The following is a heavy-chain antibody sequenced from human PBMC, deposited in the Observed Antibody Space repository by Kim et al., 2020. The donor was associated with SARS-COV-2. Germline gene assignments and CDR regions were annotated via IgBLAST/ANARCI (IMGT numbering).Heavy chain of an antibody. J-gene: IGHJ6*02. CDR2: IRNKANNYAT. Sequence: GGSLRLSCAASGFTFSGSIMYWVRQASGKGLEWVGRIRNKANNYATAYAASVKGRFTISRDDSKNTAYLQMNSLETEDTAVYYCTRILMGGTNGMDVWGQGTTVTVSS. V-gene: IGHV3-73*01. D-gene: IGHD2-8*01. CDR1: GFTFSGSI. CDR3: TRILMGGTNGMDV.